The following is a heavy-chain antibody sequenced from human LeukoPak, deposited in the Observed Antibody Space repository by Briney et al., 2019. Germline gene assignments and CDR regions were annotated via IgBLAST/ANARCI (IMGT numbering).Heavy chain of an antibody. D-gene: IGHD3-16*01. V-gene: IGHV4-4*07. J-gene: IGHJ3*02. CDR3: ARVRLSAVDAFDI. CDR1: GGSISSYY. CDR2: VFTSAIISGNT. Sequence: SETLSLTCTVSGGSISSYYWSWIRQPPGKGLEWIGRVFTSAIISGNTNYNPSLKSRVTMSVDSSKNQFSLKLRSVTAADTAVYYCARVRLSAVDAFDIWGQGTMVTVSS.